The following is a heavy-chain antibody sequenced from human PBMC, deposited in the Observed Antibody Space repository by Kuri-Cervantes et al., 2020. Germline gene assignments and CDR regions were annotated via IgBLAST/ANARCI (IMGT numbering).Heavy chain of an antibody. J-gene: IGHJ4*02. CDR3: VRSGHSGGRWRYYFDY. D-gene: IGHD2-15*01. V-gene: IGHV3-43D*03. CDR1: GFTFDDYA. Sequence: GGSLRLSCAASGFTFDDYAMHWVRQAPGKGLEWVSLISWDGGSTYYADSVKGRFTISRDNSKNSLYLQMNSLRAEDTAVYHCVRSGHSGGRWRYYFDYCGQGTLVTVSS. CDR2: ISWDGGST.